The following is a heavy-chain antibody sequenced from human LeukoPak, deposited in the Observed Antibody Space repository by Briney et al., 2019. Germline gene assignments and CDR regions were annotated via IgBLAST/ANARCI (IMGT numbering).Heavy chain of an antibody. CDR2: IYYSGST. Sequence: SDTLSLTCTVSGGSISSYYWSWIRQPPGKGLEWIGYIYYSGSTNYNPSLKSRVTISVDTSKKQFSLKLSSVTAAHTAVYYCEKSVTPYYFDYWGQGTLVTVSS. D-gene: IGHD4-17*01. V-gene: IGHV4-59*01. J-gene: IGHJ4*02. CDR3: EKSVTPYYFDY. CDR1: GGSISSYY.